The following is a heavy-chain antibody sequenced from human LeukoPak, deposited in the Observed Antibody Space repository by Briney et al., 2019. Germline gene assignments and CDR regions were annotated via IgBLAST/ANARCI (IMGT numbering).Heavy chain of an antibody. J-gene: IGHJ4*02. CDR2: INHSGST. V-gene: IGHV4-34*01. CDR1: GGSFSGYY. Sequence: SETLSLTCAVYGGSFSGYYWSWIRQPPGKGLEWIGEINHSGSTNYNPSLKSRVTISVDTSKNQFSLKLSSVTAADTAVYYCARLRSGYDLGFDYWGQGTLVTVSS. CDR3: ARLRSGYDLGFDY. D-gene: IGHD5-12*01.